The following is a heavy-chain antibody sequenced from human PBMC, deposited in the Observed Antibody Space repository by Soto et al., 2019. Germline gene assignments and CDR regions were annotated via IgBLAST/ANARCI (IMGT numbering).Heavy chain of an antibody. CDR2: ISYDGSNK. J-gene: IGHJ6*03. CDR3: AKEGYSSSLDGDYYYYMDV. D-gene: IGHD6-13*01. V-gene: IGHV3-30*18. Sequence: GGSLRLSCAASGFTFSSYGMHWVRQAPGKGLEWVAVISYDGSNKYYADSVKGRFTISRDNSKNTLYLQMNSLRAEDTAVYYCAKEGYSSSLDGDYYYYMDVWGKGTTVTVSS. CDR1: GFTFSSYG.